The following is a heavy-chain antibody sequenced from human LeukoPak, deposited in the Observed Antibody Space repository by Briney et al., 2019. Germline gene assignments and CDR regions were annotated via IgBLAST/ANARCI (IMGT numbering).Heavy chain of an antibody. V-gene: IGHV3-9*02. D-gene: IGHD3-10*01. CDR3: VKDMNPGGADV. Sequence: HAGGSLRLSCVVSGFNSEDHAMHWVRQAPGKGLEWVSGIYWSSSGTGYADSVKGRFTVSRDSAKNSLYLQMNSLRPEDTALYYCVKDMNPGGADVWGHGTTVTVSS. CDR1: GFNSEDHA. J-gene: IGHJ6*02. CDR2: IYWSSSGT.